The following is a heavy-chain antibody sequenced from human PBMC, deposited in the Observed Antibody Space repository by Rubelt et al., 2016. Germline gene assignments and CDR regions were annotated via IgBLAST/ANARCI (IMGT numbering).Heavy chain of an antibody. CDR1: GGSISRSNYY. CDR3: ARTPGQSSGYYFDY. CDR2: VYYSGST. J-gene: IGHJ4*02. V-gene: IGHV4-39*01. Sequence: QLQLQESGPGLVKPSETLSLTCSVSGGSISRSNYYWGWLRQPPGKGLEWIGSVYYSGSTFYSPSLKSRVTISLNTSKNQFSLKLGSVTAADTAVYYCARTPGQSSGYYFDYWGQGTLVTVSS. D-gene: IGHD6-25*01.